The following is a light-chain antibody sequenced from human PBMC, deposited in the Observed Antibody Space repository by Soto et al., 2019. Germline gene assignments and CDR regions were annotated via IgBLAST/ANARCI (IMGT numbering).Light chain of an antibody. Sequence: QSALTQPASASGSAGQSVTISCTGTSSDVGAYKYVSWYQQYPGKAPKLMIYEVTKRPSGVPDRFSGSKSGNTASLTVSGLQAEDEADYYCTSYVGNDIWVFGGGTKLTV. CDR1: SSDVGAYKY. CDR3: TSYVGNDIWV. V-gene: IGLV2-8*01. CDR2: EVT. J-gene: IGLJ3*02.